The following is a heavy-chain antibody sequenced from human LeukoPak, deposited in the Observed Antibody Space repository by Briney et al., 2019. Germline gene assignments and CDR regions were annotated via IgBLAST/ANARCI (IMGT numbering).Heavy chain of an antibody. J-gene: IGHJ2*01. CDR1: GFTFSSYG. Sequence: GGSLRLSCAASGFTFSSYGMSWVRQAPGKGLEWVSAISGSGGSTYYADSVKGRFTISRDNSKNTLYLQMNSLRAEDTAVYYCAKLAYDILTGYYTPYWYFDLWGRGTLVTVSS. V-gene: IGHV3-23*01. CDR2: ISGSGGST. CDR3: AKLAYDILTGYYTPYWYFDL. D-gene: IGHD3-9*01.